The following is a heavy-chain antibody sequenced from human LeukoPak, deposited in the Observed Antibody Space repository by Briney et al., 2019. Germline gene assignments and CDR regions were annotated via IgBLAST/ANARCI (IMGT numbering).Heavy chain of an antibody. V-gene: IGHV5-51*01. CDR3: ARRRIVGSGWYDGSFDM. CDR2: IYPGGSDT. D-gene: IGHD6-19*01. J-gene: IGHJ3*02. CDR1: GDSFNIYW. Sequence: GESLKISCKGSGDSFNIYWIAGVRQMPGKGLEWMGIIYPGGSDTRYSPSFQGQVTMSANKSISTAYLQWSGLKASDTAIYYCARRRIVGSGWYDGSFDMWGQGTMVTVSS.